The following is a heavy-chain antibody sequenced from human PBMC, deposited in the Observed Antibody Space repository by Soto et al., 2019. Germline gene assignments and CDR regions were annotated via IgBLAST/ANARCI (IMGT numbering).Heavy chain of an antibody. D-gene: IGHD2-8*02. J-gene: IGHJ5*02. V-gene: IGHV3-33*01. CDR2: IWYDGSRK. CDR1: GFTFSNYG. Sequence: QVQLVESGGGVVQPGRSLTVSCAASGFTFSNYGMHWVRQAPDKGLGWVAVIWYDGSRKDSADSLKGRFSIYRDDYNKMLYLEMTCLSVDDTAVYSCVREDSVGYCTATWGQGTLVTVSS. CDR3: VREDSVGYCTAT.